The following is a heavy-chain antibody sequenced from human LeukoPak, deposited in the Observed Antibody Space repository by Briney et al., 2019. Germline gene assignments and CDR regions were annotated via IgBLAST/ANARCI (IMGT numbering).Heavy chain of an antibody. CDR1: GYTFTSYA. J-gene: IGHJ6*02. Sequence: ASVKVSCKASGYTFTSYAMHWVRQAPGQRLEWMGWINAGNGNTKYSQKFQGRVTITRDTSASTAYMELSSLRSEDTAVYYCARAWIYEDNYYGMDVWGQGTTVTVSS. CDR2: INAGNGNT. D-gene: IGHD1-7*01. CDR3: ARAWIYEDNYYGMDV. V-gene: IGHV1-3*01.